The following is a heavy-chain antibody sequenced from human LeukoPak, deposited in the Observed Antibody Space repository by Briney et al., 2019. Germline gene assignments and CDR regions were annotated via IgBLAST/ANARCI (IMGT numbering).Heavy chain of an antibody. CDR2: IIPIFGTA. CDR3: ARAGGYSYGYPY. CDR1: GGTFSSYA. V-gene: IGHV1-69*05. D-gene: IGHD5-18*01. Sequence: SVKVSCKASGGTFSSYAISWVRQAPGQGLEWMGRIIPIFGTANYAQKFQGRVTITTDESTSTAYMELSSLRSEDTAGYYCARAGGYSYGYPYWGQGTLVTVSS. J-gene: IGHJ4*02.